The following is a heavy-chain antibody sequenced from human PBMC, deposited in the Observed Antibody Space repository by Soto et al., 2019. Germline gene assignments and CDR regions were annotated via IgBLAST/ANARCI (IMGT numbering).Heavy chain of an antibody. CDR1: GFTFSSYW. Sequence: EVQLVESGGGLVQPGGSLRLSCAASGFTFSSYWMSWVRQAPGKGLGWVANIKQDGSEKYYVDSVKGRFTISRDNAKNSLYLQMNSLRAEDTAVYYCAREKYDFWSGYYTGIHFDYWGQGTLVTVSS. V-gene: IGHV3-7*01. J-gene: IGHJ4*02. CDR3: AREKYDFWSGYYTGIHFDY. D-gene: IGHD3-3*01. CDR2: IKQDGSEK.